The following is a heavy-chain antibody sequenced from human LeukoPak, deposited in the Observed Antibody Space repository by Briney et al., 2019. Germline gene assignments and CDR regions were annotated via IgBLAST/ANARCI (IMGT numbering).Heavy chain of an antibody. J-gene: IGHJ4*02. Sequence: GGSLRLSCAASGFTFSSYSMNWVRQAPGKGLEWVSTISGGGGSTYYADSVKGRFTISRDNSKNTLYLQMNSLRAEDTAVYYCAKGRRDGYNFDFDYWGQGTLVTVSS. V-gene: IGHV3-23*01. CDR2: ISGGGGST. CDR1: GFTFSSYS. CDR3: AKGRRDGYNFDFDY. D-gene: IGHD5-24*01.